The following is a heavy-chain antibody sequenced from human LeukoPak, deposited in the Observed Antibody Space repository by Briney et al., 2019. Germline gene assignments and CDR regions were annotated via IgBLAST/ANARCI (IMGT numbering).Heavy chain of an antibody. CDR1: GFTFSSYS. CDR2: ISSSSSYI. D-gene: IGHD3-10*01. CDR3: ARALFPYYYGSGNSD. J-gene: IGHJ4*02. V-gene: IGHV3-21*01. Sequence: GGSLRLSCAASGFTFSSYSMNWVRQAPGKGLEWVSSISSSSSYIYYADSVKGRFTISRDNAKNSLYLQMNSLRAEDTAVYYCARALFPYYYGSGNSDWGQGTLVTVSS.